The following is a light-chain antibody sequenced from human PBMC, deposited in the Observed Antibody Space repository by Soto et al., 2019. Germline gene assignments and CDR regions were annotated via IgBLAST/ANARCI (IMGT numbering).Light chain of an antibody. Sequence: QSALTQPASVSGSPGQSITISCTRTSSDVGSYNLVSWYQQHPGKAPKLMIYEGSKRPSGVSNRFSGSKSGNTASLTISGLQAEDEADYYCCSYAGSHYVFGTGTKVTVL. J-gene: IGLJ1*01. V-gene: IGLV2-23*01. CDR3: CSYAGSHYV. CDR1: SSDVGSYNL. CDR2: EGS.